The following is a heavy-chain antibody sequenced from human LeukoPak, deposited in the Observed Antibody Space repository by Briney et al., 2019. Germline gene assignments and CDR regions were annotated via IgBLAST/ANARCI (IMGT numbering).Heavy chain of an antibody. CDR1: GFTFSSYA. CDR2: ISGSGGST. V-gene: IGHV3-23*01. Sequence: GGSLRLSCASSGFTFSSYAMSWVRQAPGKGLEWVSAISGSGGSTYYADSVKGRFTISRDNSKNTLYLQMNSLRAEDTAVYYCATAGDIVVVVAADFDYCGQGTLVTVSS. J-gene: IGHJ4*02. D-gene: IGHD2-15*01. CDR3: ATAGDIVVVVAADFDY.